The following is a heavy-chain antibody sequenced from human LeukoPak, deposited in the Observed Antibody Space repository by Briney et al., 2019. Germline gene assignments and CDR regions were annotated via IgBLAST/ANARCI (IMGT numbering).Heavy chain of an antibody. Sequence: SETLSLTCTVSGGSVSNYYWSWIRQPPGKGLEWIGSIYYSGSTYYNPSLKSRVTISVDTSKNQFSLKLSSVTAADTAVYYCARDGYKDSSSSWYNWFDPWGQGTLVTVSS. V-gene: IGHV4-39*07. CDR1: GGSVSNYY. CDR3: ARDGYKDSSSSWYNWFDP. J-gene: IGHJ5*02. D-gene: IGHD6-13*01. CDR2: IYYSGST.